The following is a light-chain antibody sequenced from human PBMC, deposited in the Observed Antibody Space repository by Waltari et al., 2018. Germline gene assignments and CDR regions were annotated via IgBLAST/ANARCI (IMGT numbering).Light chain of an antibody. V-gene: IGKV3-20*01. J-gene: IGKJ4*01. CDR3: QQYGTSPVT. Sequence: EIVLTQSPGTLSLSPGEQTTLSCRASQSLNRKFLAWYQQRPGQTPRLLIYGASTRAIGTPDRFRGSGSGIDFTLTISRLQPDDFAVYYCQQYGTSPVTFGGGTKVEIK. CDR2: GAS. CDR1: QSLNRKF.